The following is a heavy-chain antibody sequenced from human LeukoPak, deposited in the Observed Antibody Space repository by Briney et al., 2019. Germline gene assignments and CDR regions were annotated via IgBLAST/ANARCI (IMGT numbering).Heavy chain of an antibody. J-gene: IGHJ3*02. V-gene: IGHV3-21*01. Sequence: GGSLRLSCAASGSTFSSYSMNWVRQAPGKGLEWVSSISSSSSYIYYADSVKGRFTISRDNAKNSLYLQMNSLRAEDTAVYYCARDLTGSGSYYDAFDIWGQGTMVTVSS. CDR2: ISSSSSYI. D-gene: IGHD1-26*01. CDR3: ARDLTGSGSYYDAFDI. CDR1: GSTFSSYS.